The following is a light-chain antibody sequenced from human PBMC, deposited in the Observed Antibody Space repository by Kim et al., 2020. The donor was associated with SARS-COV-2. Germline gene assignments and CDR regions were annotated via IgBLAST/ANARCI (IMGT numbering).Light chain of an antibody. CDR3: QAWGSSTVV. J-gene: IGLJ2*01. CDR1: KLGDRY. Sequence: LSKGQKARLTCSGDKLGDRYAYWYQQKPGQSHVVVIYQDSKRPSGIPERFSGSNSGNTATLTISGTQAMDEADYYCQAWGSSTVVFGGGTQLTVL. V-gene: IGLV3-1*01. CDR2: QDS.